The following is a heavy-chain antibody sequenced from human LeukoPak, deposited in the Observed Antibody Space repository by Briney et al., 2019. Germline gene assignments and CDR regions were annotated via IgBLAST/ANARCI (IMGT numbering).Heavy chain of an antibody. Sequence: GGSLRLSCAASGFTVSSNYMSWVRQAPGKGLEWFSVIYSGGSTYYADSVKGRFTISRDNSKNTLYLQMNSLRAEDTAVYYCARAYYDSSGYRFDYWGQGTLVTVSS. V-gene: IGHV3-53*01. CDR3: ARAYYDSSGYRFDY. CDR1: GFTVSSNY. D-gene: IGHD3-22*01. CDR2: IYSGGST. J-gene: IGHJ4*02.